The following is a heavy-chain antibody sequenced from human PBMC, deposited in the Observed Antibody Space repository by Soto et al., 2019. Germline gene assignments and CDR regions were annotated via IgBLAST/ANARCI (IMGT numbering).Heavy chain of an antibody. CDR1: GGSISSGGYY. J-gene: IGHJ6*01. CDR2: IYYSGST. Sequence: QVQLQESGPGLVEPSQTLSLTCTVSGGSISSGGYYWSWIRQHPGKGLEWIGYIYYSGSTYYNPHLSIRVTISIVTSKNQLSLNLNSVTSAYTAVYCCARSKQNYYRMDVWGQGTTVTVSS. V-gene: IGHV4-31*03. CDR3: ARSKQNYYRMDV.